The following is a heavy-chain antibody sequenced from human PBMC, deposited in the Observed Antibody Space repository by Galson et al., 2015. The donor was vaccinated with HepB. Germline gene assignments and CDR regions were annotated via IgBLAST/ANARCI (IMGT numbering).Heavy chain of an antibody. Sequence: SVKVSCKASGYTFTSYGISWVRQAPGQGLEWMGWISAYNGNTNYAQKLQGRVTMTTDTSTSTAYMELRSLRSDDTAVYYCARDPSSSWYGPGGYWGQGTLVTVSS. CDR2: ISAYNGNT. CDR1: GYTFTSYG. V-gene: IGHV1-18*01. D-gene: IGHD6-13*01. CDR3: ARDPSSSWYGPGGY. J-gene: IGHJ4*02.